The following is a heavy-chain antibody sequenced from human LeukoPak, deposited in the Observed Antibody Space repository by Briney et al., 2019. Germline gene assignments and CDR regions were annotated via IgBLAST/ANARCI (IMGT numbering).Heavy chain of an antibody. CDR1: GGTFSSYA. D-gene: IGHD3-22*01. V-gene: IGHV1-69*04. CDR3: ASRAVVSLIS. CDR2: IIPILGIA. Sequence: GASVKVSCKASGGTFSSYAISWVRQAPGQGLEWMGRIIPILGIANYAQKFQGRVTITADKSTSTAYMELSWLRSDDTAVYYCASRAVVSLISWGQGTLVTVSS. J-gene: IGHJ5*02.